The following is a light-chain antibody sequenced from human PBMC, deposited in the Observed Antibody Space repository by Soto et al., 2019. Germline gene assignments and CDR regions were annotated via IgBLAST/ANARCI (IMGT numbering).Light chain of an antibody. CDR2: DVS. Sequence: QSALTQPDSVSGSPVQSITISCTGTSSDVGDYNYVSWYQQHPGKAPKVMIYDVSNRPSGVSNRFSGSKSGNTASLTISGLQAEDEADYYCSSYTSSSTLVFGTGTKVPVL. CDR3: SSYTSSSTLV. CDR1: SSDVGDYNY. J-gene: IGLJ1*01. V-gene: IGLV2-14*01.